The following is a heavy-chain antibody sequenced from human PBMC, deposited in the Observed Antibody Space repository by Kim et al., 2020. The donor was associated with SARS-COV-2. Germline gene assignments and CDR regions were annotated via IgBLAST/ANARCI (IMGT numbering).Heavy chain of an antibody. D-gene: IGHD5-12*01. J-gene: IGHJ4*01. Sequence: GTSVKGRFTISRDNSKNMLYVQMNRLRAEDTALNYCAKMSGYDWKYFFNNWGQGTLVTVSS. V-gene: IGHV3-23*01. CDR3: AKMSGYDWKYFFNN.